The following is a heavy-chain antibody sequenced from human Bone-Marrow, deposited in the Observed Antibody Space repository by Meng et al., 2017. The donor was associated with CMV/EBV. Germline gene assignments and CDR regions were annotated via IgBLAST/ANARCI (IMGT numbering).Heavy chain of an antibody. D-gene: IGHD2-2*01. V-gene: IGHV3-23*01. Sequence: GESLKIPCAASGFTFSSYAMSWVRQAPGKGLEWVSAISGSGGSTYYADSVKGRFTISRDNSKNTLYLQMNSLRAEDTAVYYCARGGAPGGWVKYQLLRHYYYYGMDVWGQGTTVTVSS. CDR2: ISGSGGST. CDR1: GFTFSSYA. J-gene: IGHJ6*02. CDR3: ARGGAPGGWVKYQLLRHYYYYGMDV.